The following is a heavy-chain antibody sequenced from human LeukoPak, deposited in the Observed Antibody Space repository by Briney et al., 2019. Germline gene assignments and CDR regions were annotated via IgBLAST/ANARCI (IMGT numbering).Heavy chain of an antibody. D-gene: IGHD6-13*01. Sequence: GGSLRLSCAAPGFTFSSYSMNWVRQAPGKGLEWVSSISSNSRYIYYADSMRGRFTISRDNAKNSLYLQMNSLKPEDTAVCYCARVAEAAAFDSWGQGTLVTVSS. CDR3: ARVAEAAAFDS. CDR1: GFTFSSYS. J-gene: IGHJ4*02. V-gene: IGHV3-21*06. CDR2: ISSNSRYI.